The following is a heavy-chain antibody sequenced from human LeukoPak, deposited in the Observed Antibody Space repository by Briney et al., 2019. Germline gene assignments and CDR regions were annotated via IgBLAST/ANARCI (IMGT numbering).Heavy chain of an antibody. V-gene: IGHV4-59*01. J-gene: IGHJ6*02. CDR3: ARAVDYGMDV. CDR2: IYYSGST. CDR1: GGSISSYY. Sequence: SETLSLACTVSGGSISSYYWSWIRQPPGKGLEWIGYIYYSGSTNYNPSLKSRVTISVDTSKNQFSLKLSSVTAADTAVYYCARAVDYGMDVWGQGTTVTVSS.